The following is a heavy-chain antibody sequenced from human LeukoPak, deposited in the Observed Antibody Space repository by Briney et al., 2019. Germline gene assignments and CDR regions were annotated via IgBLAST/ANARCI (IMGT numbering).Heavy chain of an antibody. D-gene: IGHD6-19*01. CDR3: ARGIAVAGTIDY. CDR2: INPNSGGT. Sequence: ASVKVSCKASGHTFTGYYMHWVRQAPGQGLEWMGWINPNSGGTNYAQKFQGRVTMTRDTSISTAYMELSRLRSDDTAVYYCARGIAVAGTIDYWGQGTLVTVSS. J-gene: IGHJ4*02. V-gene: IGHV1-2*02. CDR1: GHTFTGYY.